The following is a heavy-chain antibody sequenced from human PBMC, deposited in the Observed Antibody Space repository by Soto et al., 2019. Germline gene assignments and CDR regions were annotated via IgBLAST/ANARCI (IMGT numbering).Heavy chain of an antibody. CDR3: GRVGGVAVIFFDH. D-gene: IGHD3-10*01. CDR2: ISNSGSTT. V-gene: IGHV3-11*01. CDR1: AFTFSDYY. J-gene: IGHJ4*02. Sequence: QVQLVESGGGLVKPGGSLRLSCAASAFTFSDYYMSWIRQTSGKGLEWVSYISNSGSTTYYADSVKGRFTISRDNGKQSRYRQINGRRPEDTAVFYWGRVGGVAVIFFDHGGKGTL.